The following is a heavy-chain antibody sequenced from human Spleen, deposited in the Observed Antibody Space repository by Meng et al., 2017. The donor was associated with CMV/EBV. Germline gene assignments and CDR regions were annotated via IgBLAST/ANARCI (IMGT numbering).Heavy chain of an antibody. CDR1: GSTFTIYV. J-gene: IGHJ4*02. CDR3: AASGAVAGALDY. Sequence: QVKVGHVGAEGRKPGALGKVSCKASGSTFTIYVISWVRQAPGQGLEWMGWISAYNGNTNYAQKLQGRVTMTTDTSTSTAYMELRSLRSDDTAVYYCAASGAVAGALDYWGQGTLVTVSS. CDR2: ISAYNGNT. V-gene: IGHV1-18*01. D-gene: IGHD6-19*01.